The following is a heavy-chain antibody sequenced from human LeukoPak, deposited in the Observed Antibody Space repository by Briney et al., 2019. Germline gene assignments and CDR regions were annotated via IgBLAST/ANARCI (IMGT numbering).Heavy chain of an antibody. V-gene: IGHV3-21*01. Sequence: GGSLRLSCAASGFTFSSYSMNWVRQAPGKGLEWVSSISSSSSYIYYADSVKGRFTISRDNAKNSLYLQMNSLRAEDTAAYYCARGDIAAAGTVDYWGQGTLVTVSS. CDR1: GFTFSSYS. CDR2: ISSSSSYI. D-gene: IGHD6-13*01. J-gene: IGHJ4*02. CDR3: ARGDIAAAGTVDY.